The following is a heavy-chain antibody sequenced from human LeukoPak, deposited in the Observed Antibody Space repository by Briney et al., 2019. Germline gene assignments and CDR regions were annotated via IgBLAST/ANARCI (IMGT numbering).Heavy chain of an antibody. D-gene: IGHD2-2*01. CDR3: AKDRGGYCSSTSCYALDY. V-gene: IGHV3-30*02. CDR2: IRYDGSNK. Sequence: GGSLRLSCAASGFTFSSYGMHWVRQAPGKGLEWVAFIRYDGSNKYYADSVKGRFTISRDNFKNTLYLQMNSLRAEDTAVYYCAKDRGGYCSSTSCYALDYWGQGTLVTVSS. CDR1: GFTFSSYG. J-gene: IGHJ4*02.